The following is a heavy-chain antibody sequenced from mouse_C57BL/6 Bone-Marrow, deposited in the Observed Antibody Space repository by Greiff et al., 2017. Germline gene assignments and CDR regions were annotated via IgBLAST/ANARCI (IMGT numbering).Heavy chain of an antibody. CDR2: IRSKSNNYAT. J-gene: IGHJ4*01. CDR3: VRQGRAMDY. D-gene: IGHD3-3*01. Sequence: EVKLQESGGGLVQPKGSLKLSCAASGFSFNTYAMNWVRQAPGKGLEWVARIRSKSNNYATYYADSVKDRFTISRDDSESMLYLQMNNLKTEDTAMYYCVRQGRAMDYWGQGTSVTVSS. CDR1: GFSFNTYA. V-gene: IGHV10-1*01.